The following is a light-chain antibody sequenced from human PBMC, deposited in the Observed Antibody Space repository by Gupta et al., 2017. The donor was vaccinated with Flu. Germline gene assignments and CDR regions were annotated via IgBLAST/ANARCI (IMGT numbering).Light chain of an antibody. J-gene: IGKJ1*01. Sequence: DIVMHPVPDSLALFLVARATTNCKSSQSVLYSVTNKNYLAWYQQKPGQPPKLLIYWASTRESGVPDRFSGSGSGTDFTLTISSLQAEDVAVYFCQQYCATPRTFGQGTKVEVK. CDR1: QSVLYSVTNKNY. CDR2: WAS. CDR3: QQYCATPRT. V-gene: IGKV4-1*01.